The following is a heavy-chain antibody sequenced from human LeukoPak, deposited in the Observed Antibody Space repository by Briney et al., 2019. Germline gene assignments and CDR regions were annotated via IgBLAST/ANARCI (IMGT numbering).Heavy chain of an antibody. V-gene: IGHV3-66*01. J-gene: IGHJ4*02. CDR2: IYSGGST. CDR1: GFTVSSNY. D-gene: IGHD2-15*01. Sequence: PGGSLRLSCAASGFTVSSNYMSWVRQAPGKGLEWVSVIYSGGSTYYEDSVKGRFTISRDNSKNTLYLQMNSLRAEDTAVYYCASRSIAAFDYWGQGTLVTVSS. CDR3: ASRSIAAFDY.